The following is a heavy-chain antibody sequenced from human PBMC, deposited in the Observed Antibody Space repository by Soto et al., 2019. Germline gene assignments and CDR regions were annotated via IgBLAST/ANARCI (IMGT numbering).Heavy chain of an antibody. D-gene: IGHD1-26*01. CDR3: ASVVMRVGVNHAFDY. CDR1: GFTFSSHW. Sequence: GGSLRLSCAASGFTFSSHWMHWVRQAPGKGLVWVSRMKSDWSSRSYADSVKGRFTISRDNAKNTLYLQMNSLRAEDTAVYYCASVVMRVGVNHAFDYWGQGTLVTVSS. V-gene: IGHV3-74*01. CDR2: MKSDWSSR. J-gene: IGHJ4*02.